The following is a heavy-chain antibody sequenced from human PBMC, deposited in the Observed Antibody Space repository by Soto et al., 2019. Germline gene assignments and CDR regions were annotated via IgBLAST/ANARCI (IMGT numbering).Heavy chain of an antibody. CDR3: ARADIISGGDAFDI. CDR2: IFSNDEK. J-gene: IGHJ3*02. V-gene: IGHV2-26*01. CDR1: GFSLSNARMG. Sequence: QVTLKESGPVLVNPTETLTLTCTVSGFSLSNARMGVSWIRQPPGKALEWLAHIFSNDEKSYSTSLKSRLTISKDTSKSQVVLTMTNMDPVDTATYYCARADIISGGDAFDIWGQGTMVTVSS. D-gene: IGHD5-12*01.